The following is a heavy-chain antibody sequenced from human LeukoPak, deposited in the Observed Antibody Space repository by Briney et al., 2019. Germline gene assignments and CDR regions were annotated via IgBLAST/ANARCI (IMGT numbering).Heavy chain of an antibody. CDR1: GGTFSSYA. Sequence: PGSSVKFSCKASGGTFSSYAISWVRQAPGQGLEWMGRIIPIFGTANYAQKFQGRVTITTDESTSTAYMELSSLRSEDTAVYYCARGGDGPNDYWGQGTLVTVSS. J-gene: IGHJ4*02. V-gene: IGHV1-69*05. D-gene: IGHD5-24*01. CDR3: ARGGDGPNDY. CDR2: IIPIFGTA.